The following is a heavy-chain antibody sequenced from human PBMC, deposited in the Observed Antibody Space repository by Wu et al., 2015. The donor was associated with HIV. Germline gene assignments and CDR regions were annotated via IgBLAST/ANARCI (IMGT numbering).Heavy chain of an antibody. CDR2: INPKSGHT. D-gene: IGHD2-21*01. J-gene: IGHJ4*02. V-gene: IGHV1-8*01. CDR3: ARDYCSGDFCHYFFTT. Sequence: QVQLVQSGAEVTEPGASVMVSCKASQYTFINYDVHWVRQAAGQGLEWMGWINPKSGHTGYSQNFQGRVTLTRDTSISTAYMELTSLRPDDTAVYYCARDYCSGDFCHYFFTTWGQGTLVTVSS. CDR1: QYTFINYD.